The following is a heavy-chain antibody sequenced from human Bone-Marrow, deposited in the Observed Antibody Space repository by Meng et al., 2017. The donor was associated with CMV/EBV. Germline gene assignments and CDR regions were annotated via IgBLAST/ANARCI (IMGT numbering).Heavy chain of an antibody. V-gene: IGHV4-39*02. Sequence: GSLRLSCTVSGGSISSSSYYWGWIRQPPGKGLEWIGSIYYSGSTYYNPSLKSRVTISVDTSKNQFSLKLSSVTAADTAVYYCVREMQGGGYEAWFDPWGQGTLVTVSS. D-gene: IGHD5-12*01. CDR3: VREMQGGGYEAWFDP. CDR2: IYYSGST. CDR1: GGSISSSSYY. J-gene: IGHJ5*02.